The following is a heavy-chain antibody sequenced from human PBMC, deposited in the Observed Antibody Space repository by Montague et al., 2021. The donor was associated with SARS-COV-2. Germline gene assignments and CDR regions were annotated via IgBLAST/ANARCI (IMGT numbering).Heavy chain of an antibody. V-gene: IGHV4-34*01. CDR1: GFTFSSYW. Sequence: LRLSCAASGFTFSSYWMHWVRQPPGKGLEWIGEIHHGGSTNYNPSLKSRVTISADTSKNQFSLKLTSVAAADTAVYYCARLGDGVVPSPILGVGPYYSYYYMDVWGKGTTVTVSS. D-gene: IGHD3-10*01. J-gene: IGHJ6*03. CDR3: ARLGDGVVPSPILGVGPYYSYYYMDV. CDR2: IHHGGST.